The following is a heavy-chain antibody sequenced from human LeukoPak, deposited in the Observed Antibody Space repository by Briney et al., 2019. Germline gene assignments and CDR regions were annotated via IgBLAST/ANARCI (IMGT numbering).Heavy chain of an antibody. CDR2: ISSSGSTI. J-gene: IGHJ5*02. CDR1: GFTFSSYE. CDR3: AKAPYYYDTNWFDP. D-gene: IGHD3-22*01. V-gene: IGHV3-48*03. Sequence: GGSLRLSCAASGFTFSSYEMNWVRQAPGKGLEWVSYISSSGSTIYYADSAKGRLTISRDNAKNSLYLQMNRLRAEDTAVYYGAKAPYYYDTNWFDPWGQGTLVTVSS.